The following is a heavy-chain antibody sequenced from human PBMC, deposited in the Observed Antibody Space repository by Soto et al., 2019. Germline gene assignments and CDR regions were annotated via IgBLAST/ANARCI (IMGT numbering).Heavy chain of an antibody. V-gene: IGHV4-59*02. CDR3: ARDDSGGFGSYYYYGMDV. D-gene: IGHD2-8*02. Sequence: SETLSLTCTVSGASVSDYYWTWIRQPEGKGLEWIGNIHNGGTANYNPSLRRRVTISVDTSKNQFSLSLRSVTAADTAVYYCARDDSGGFGSYYYYGMDVWGQGTTVTVSS. CDR1: GASVSDYY. J-gene: IGHJ6*02. CDR2: IHNGGTA.